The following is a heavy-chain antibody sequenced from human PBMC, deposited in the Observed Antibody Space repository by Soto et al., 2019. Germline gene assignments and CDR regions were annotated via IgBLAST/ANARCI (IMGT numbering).Heavy chain of an antibody. CDR1: GFTFSSYA. Sequence: EVQLLESGGGLVQPGGSLRLSCAASGFTFSSYAMSWVRQAPGKGLEWVSAISGSGGSTYYADSVKGRFTISRDNSKNTRYLQMNSLRAEDTAVYYCAKEEGRCLEWGTYYYYYYGMDVWGQGTTVTVSS. J-gene: IGHJ6*02. CDR3: AKEEGRCLEWGTYYYYYYGMDV. CDR2: ISGSGGST. D-gene: IGHD3-3*01. V-gene: IGHV3-23*01.